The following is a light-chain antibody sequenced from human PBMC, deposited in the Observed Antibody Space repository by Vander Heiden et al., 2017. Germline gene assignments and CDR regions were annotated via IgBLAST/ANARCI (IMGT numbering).Light chain of an antibody. J-gene: IGKJ1*01. CDR1: QSVSSSY. CDR3: QQYGSSLTWT. V-gene: IGKV3-20*01. CDR2: GAS. Sequence: IVLPPSPGTLSLSPGERATLSCRASQSVSSSYLAWYQQKPGQAPRLLIYGASSRAAGIPDRFSGSGSGTDFTLTISRLEPEDFAVYYCQQYGSSLTWTFGQGTKVEIK.